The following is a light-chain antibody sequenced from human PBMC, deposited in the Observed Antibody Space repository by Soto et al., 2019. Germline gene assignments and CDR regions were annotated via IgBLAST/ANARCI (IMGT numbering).Light chain of an antibody. CDR2: GVS. J-gene: IGLJ1*01. V-gene: IGLV2-14*01. CDR3: SSYTGGSSIYV. CDR1: SGDVGGHNY. Sequence: QLVLTQPASVSGSPGQSITMSCTGSSGDVGGHNYVSWYQQHPGKAPKLIIYGVSNRPSGVSTRFSGSKSGNTASLTISGLQAEDEADYYCSSYTGGSSIYVFGTGTKVTVL.